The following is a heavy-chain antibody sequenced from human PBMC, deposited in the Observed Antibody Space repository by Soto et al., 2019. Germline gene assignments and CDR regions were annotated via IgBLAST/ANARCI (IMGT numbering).Heavy chain of an antibody. CDR3: ARGRGWCDY. J-gene: IGHJ4*02. D-gene: IGHD6-19*01. Sequence: EAQLVQSGGGFIQPGGSLRLSCAASGFPVSGSYLSWVHQAPGKGLEWVSSFDNTGSTYYADSVKGRFTISRDDSENTLYLQMTGLRDDDTAVYYCARGRGWCDYWGQGTLVTVSS. CDR1: GFPVSGSY. CDR2: FDNTGST. V-gene: IGHV3-53*01.